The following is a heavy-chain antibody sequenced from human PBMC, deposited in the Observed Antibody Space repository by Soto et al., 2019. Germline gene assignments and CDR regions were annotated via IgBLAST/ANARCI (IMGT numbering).Heavy chain of an antibody. CDR1: GYTFAGYY. J-gene: IGHJ4*02. CDR2: INPNSGGT. D-gene: IGHD6-19*01. CDR3: ARVGSMYSSGWYLAY. Sequence: ASVKVSCKASGYTFAGYYMHWVRQAPGQGLEWMGWINPNSGGTNYAQKFQGWVTMTRDTSISTAYMELSRLRSDDTAVYYCARVGSMYSSGWYLAYWGQGTLVTVSS. V-gene: IGHV1-2*04.